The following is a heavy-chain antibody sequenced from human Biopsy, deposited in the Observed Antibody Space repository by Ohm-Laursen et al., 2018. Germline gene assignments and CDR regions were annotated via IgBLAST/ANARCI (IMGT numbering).Heavy chain of an antibody. CDR3: VSIFHTNNERRPFDM. D-gene: IGHD2-21*01. V-gene: IGHV4-4*07. Sequence: SDTLSLTCAVSDVSIRGYYWSWVRRPAGRGLEWIGRVYVGGSNNYNPSLRSRVSLSVDTSKNQFSLMLSGVTAADTAVYYCVSIFHTNNERRPFDMWGQGTMVAVSA. J-gene: IGHJ3*02. CDR2: VYVGGSN. CDR1: DVSIRGYY.